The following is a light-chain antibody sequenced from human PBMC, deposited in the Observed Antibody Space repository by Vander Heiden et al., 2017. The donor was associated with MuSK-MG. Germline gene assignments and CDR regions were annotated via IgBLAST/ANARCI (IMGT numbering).Light chain of an antibody. V-gene: IGLV1-44*01. CDR1: SSNIGSNT. J-gene: IGLJ2*01. CDR3: AAWDDSLNGVV. CDR2: SNN. Sequence: QSVLPQPTSASGTPGQRVTISCSGSSSNIGSNTVNWYHQLPGTTPKLLIYSNNQRPSGVPDRFSGSKSGTSASLAISWLQAEDEADYYCAAWDDSLNGVVFGGGTKLTVL.